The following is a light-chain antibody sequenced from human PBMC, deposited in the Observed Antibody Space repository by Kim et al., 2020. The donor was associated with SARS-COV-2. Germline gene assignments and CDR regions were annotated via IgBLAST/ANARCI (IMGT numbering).Light chain of an antibody. Sequence: SYELTQPPSVSVAPGQTARLTCGGNNIGTKSVHWYQQKPGQAPVVVIFYDSDRPSGIPERISGSNSGDTATLTINRVEAGDEADYYCQLWDDDSEHWVFG. V-gene: IGLV3-21*04. CDR2: YDS. CDR3: QLWDDDSEHWV. CDR1: NIGTKS. J-gene: IGLJ3*02.